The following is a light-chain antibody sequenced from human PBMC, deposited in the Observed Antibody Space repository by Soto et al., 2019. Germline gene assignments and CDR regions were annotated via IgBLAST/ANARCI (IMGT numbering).Light chain of an antibody. Sequence: QSALTQPPSASGSPGQSVTISCTGTSSDVGAYNYVSWYQQHPGKAPKVMIYEVSKRPSGVPDRFSGSKSGNTASLTVSGLQAEDEAEYYCSSYTITHIPVIFGGGTKVTVL. J-gene: IGLJ2*01. CDR3: SSYTITHIPVI. CDR1: SSDVGAYNY. CDR2: EVS. V-gene: IGLV2-8*01.